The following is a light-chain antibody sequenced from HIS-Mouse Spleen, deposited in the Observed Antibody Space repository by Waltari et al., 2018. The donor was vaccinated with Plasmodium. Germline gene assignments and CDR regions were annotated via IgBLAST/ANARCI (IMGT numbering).Light chain of an antibody. Sequence: EIVMTQSPATLSLSPGERATLSCRASQSVSSSYLSWYQQKPGQAPRLLIYGASTRATGIPARFSGSWSGTDFTLTISSLQPEDFAVYYCQQDYNLPYTFGQGTKLEIK. CDR1: QSVSSSY. V-gene: IGKV3D-7*01. CDR3: QQDYNLPYT. J-gene: IGKJ2*01. CDR2: GAS.